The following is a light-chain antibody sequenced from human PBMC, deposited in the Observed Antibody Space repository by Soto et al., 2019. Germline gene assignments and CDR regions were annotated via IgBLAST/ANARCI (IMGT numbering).Light chain of an antibody. J-gene: IGKJ1*01. CDR2: DAS. V-gene: IGKV1-5*01. Sequence: IHMPQQTSTLAASLAARVTITCRASQSISSWLAWYQVKPGKAPKLLIYDASSLESGVPSRFSGSGSGTDFTLTISRLEPEDFAVYYCQQYGRSRWPFGQGTNVDIK. CDR1: QSISSW. CDR3: QQYGRSRWP.